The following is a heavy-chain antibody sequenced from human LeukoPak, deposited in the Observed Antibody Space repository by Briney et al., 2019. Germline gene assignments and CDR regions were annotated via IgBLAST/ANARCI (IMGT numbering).Heavy chain of an antibody. CDR3: ARGAMVRGVIRSSYYFDY. Sequence: SETLSLTCTVSGGSISSYYWSWIRQPPGKGLEWIGYIYYSGSTNYNPSLKSRVTISVDTSKNQFSLKLSPVTAADTAVYYCARGAMVRGVIRSSYYFDYWGQGTLVTVSS. V-gene: IGHV4-59*01. CDR1: GGSISSYY. J-gene: IGHJ4*02. D-gene: IGHD3-10*01. CDR2: IYYSGST.